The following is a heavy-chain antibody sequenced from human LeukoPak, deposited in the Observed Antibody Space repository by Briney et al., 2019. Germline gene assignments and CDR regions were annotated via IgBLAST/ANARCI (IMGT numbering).Heavy chain of an antibody. D-gene: IGHD3-10*01. V-gene: IGHV3-23*01. CDR1: GFTFSSYA. CDR3: ARAALGAFDY. Sequence: PGGSLRLSCAASGFTFSSYAMSWVRQAPGKGLEWVSAISGSGGSTYYADSVKGRFTISRDNAKNSLYLQMNSLRAEDTAVYYCARAALGAFDYWGQGTLVTVSS. J-gene: IGHJ4*02. CDR2: ISGSGGST.